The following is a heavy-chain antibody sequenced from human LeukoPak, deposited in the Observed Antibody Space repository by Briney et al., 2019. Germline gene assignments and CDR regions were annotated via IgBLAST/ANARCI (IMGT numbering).Heavy chain of an antibody. CDR1: GYTFTTYG. CDR2: ISAYNGNT. V-gene: IGHV1-18*01. CDR3: ARAWLGLTGDGYTADNWFDP. Sequence: ASVKVSCKASGYTFTTYGISWVRQAPGQGLEWMGWISAYNGNTNYAQKLQGRVTMTTDTSTSTAYMELRSLRSDDTAVYYCARAWLGLTGDGYTADNWFDPWGQGTLVSVSS. D-gene: IGHD5-24*01. J-gene: IGHJ5*02.